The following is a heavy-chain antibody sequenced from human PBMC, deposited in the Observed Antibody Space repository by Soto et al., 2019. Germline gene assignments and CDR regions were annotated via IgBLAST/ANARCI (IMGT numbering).Heavy chain of an antibody. V-gene: IGHV1-2*04. CDR2: INPNSGGT. Sequence: KPPPASVKVYCKASGYTFTGYYMHGVRQAPGQGLEWMGWINPNSGGTNYAQKFQGWVTMTRDTSISTAYMELSRLRSDDTAVYYCARSYYDFWSGYFENDNWFDPWGQGTLVTVSS. J-gene: IGHJ5*02. D-gene: IGHD3-3*01. CDR3: ARSYYDFWSGYFENDNWFDP. CDR1: GYTFTGYY.